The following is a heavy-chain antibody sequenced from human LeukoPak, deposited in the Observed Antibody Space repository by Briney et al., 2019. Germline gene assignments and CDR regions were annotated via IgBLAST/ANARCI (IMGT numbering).Heavy chain of an antibody. V-gene: IGHV3-23*01. CDR1: GFTFGDYA. CDR2: ISGSGGST. CDR3: VYGYNLQY. D-gene: IGHD4-17*01. Sequence: PGGSLRLSCTASGFTFGDYAMSWVRQAPGKALEWVSSISGSGGSTYYADSVKGRFTISRDNSRNTLYLQMDSLRAEDTAIYYCVYGYNLQYWGQGTLVTVSS. J-gene: IGHJ4*02.